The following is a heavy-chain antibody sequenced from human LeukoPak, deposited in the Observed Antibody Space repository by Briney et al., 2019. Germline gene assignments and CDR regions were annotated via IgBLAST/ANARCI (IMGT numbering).Heavy chain of an antibody. CDR1: GFTFSSYN. CDR2: ISSSSSYI. D-gene: IGHD6-13*01. CDR3: ARDKIAAAGTDYYYGMDV. Sequence: GGSLRLSCAASGFTFSSYNMNWVRQAPGKGLEWVSSISSSSSYIYYADSVKGRFTISRDNAKNSLYLQMNSLGAEDTAVHYCARDKIAAAGTDYYYGMDVWGQGTTVTVSS. V-gene: IGHV3-21*01. J-gene: IGHJ6*02.